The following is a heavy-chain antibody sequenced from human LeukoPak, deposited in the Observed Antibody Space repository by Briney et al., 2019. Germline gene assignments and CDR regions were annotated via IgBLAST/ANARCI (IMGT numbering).Heavy chain of an antibody. CDR2: IKQDGNEK. J-gene: IGHJ4*02. V-gene: IGHV3-7*01. D-gene: IGHD3-22*01. CDR1: GFTFSNYW. Sequence: GGSLRLSCAASGFTFSNYWMRCVRQPPGKGLEGGANIKQDGNEKYYVDSVKGRFTSSKDNAKQSLYVEMNSLRAEDTAVYYCASLQSYYYESSGSYYVGTFDYWGQGTLVTVSS. CDR3: ASLQSYYYESSGSYYVGTFDY.